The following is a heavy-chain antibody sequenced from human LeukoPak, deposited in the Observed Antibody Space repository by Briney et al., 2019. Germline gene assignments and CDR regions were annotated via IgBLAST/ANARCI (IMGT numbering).Heavy chain of an antibody. Sequence: PSETLSLTCAVYGGSFSGHYWSWIRQPPGKGLEWIGEINHSGSTNYNPSLKSRVTISVDTSKNQFSLKLSSVTAADTAVYYCARDRRGTEPFYYYYYGMDVWGQGTTVTVSS. CDR3: ARDRRGTEPFYYYYYGMDV. J-gene: IGHJ6*02. CDR2: INHSGST. V-gene: IGHV4-34*01. D-gene: IGHD1-14*01. CDR1: GGSFSGHY.